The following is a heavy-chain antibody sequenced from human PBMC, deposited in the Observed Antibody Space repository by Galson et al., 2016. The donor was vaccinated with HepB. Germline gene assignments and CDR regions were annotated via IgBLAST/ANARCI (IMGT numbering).Heavy chain of an antibody. CDR3: VRDPNLSSSWYLFDP. D-gene: IGHD6-13*01. V-gene: IGHV7-4-1*02. CDR2: INTNTGHP. CDR1: GYTFTAYA. Sequence: SVKVSCKASGYTFTAYAINWVRQAPGQGLEWLGWINTNTGHPTYAQGFTGRFVFSLDTSVSTAYLQISSLKAEDTAIYYCVRDPNLSSSWYLFDPWGQGTLVTVSS. J-gene: IGHJ5*02.